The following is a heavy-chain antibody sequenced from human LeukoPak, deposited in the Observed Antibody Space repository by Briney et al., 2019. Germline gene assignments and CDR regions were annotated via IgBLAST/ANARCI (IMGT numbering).Heavy chain of an antibody. V-gene: IGHV3-43*01. CDR1: GFTFDDYT. Sequence: PGGSLRLSCAASGFTFDDYTMHWVRQAPGKGLEWVSLISWDGGNSYYADSVKGRFTISRDNAKNSLYLQVNSLRAEDTAVYYCARGVPTGTDYFDYWGQGTLVTVSS. J-gene: IGHJ4*02. D-gene: IGHD1-1*01. CDR3: ARGVPTGTDYFDY. CDR2: ISWDGGNS.